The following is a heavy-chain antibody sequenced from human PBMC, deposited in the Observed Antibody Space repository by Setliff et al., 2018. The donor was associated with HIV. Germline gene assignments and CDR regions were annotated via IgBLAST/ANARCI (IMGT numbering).Heavy chain of an antibody. J-gene: IGHJ6*03. Sequence: SGPTLVNPTQTLTLTCTFSGFSLTTSGVCVSWIRQSPGKAPEWLARIDWDDDKWYSTSLKTRLTISKDTSKNLVVLTMTNMDPEDTALYYCVKDGSGTGRNFFYMDVWDKGTTVTVSS. CDR1: GFSLTTSGVC. V-gene: IGHV2-70*11. D-gene: IGHD3-10*01. CDR2: IDWDDDK. CDR3: VKDGSGTGRNFFYMDV.